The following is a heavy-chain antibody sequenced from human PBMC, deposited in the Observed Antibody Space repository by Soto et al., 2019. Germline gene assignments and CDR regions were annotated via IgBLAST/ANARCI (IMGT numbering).Heavy chain of an antibody. D-gene: IGHD1-26*01. V-gene: IGHV4-59*01. Sequence: SETLSLTCTVSGGSISSYYWSWIRQPPGKGLEWIGYIYYSGSTNYNPSLKSRVTISVDTSKNQFSLKLSSVTAAGTAVYYCARSSWEYYYYMDVWGKGTTVTVSS. CDR2: IYYSGST. CDR3: ARSSWEYYYYMDV. CDR1: GGSISSYY. J-gene: IGHJ6*03.